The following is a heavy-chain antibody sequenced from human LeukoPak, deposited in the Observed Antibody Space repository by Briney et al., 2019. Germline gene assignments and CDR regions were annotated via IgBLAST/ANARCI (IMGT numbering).Heavy chain of an antibody. J-gene: IGHJ4*02. V-gene: IGHV3-21*01. CDR1: GFSFSSYS. CDR2: ISSSSYI. D-gene: IGHD5-18*01. CDR3: ARERSAMVTGFDY. Sequence: GGSLRLSCAASGFSFSSYSMNWVRQAAGKGLEWVSSISSSSYIYYADSVKGRFTISRDNAKNSLYLQMNSLRAEDTAVYYCARERSAMVTGFDYWGQGTLVTVSS.